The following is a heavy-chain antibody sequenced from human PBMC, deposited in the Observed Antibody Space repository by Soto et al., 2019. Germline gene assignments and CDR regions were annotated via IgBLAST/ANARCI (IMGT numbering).Heavy chain of an antibody. J-gene: IGHJ5*01. CDR1: GFTFSSYS. D-gene: IGHD2-2*01. V-gene: IGHV3-21*01. CDR2: ISSSSSYI. CDR3: AKGSSSSCYSPSDS. Sequence: GGSLRLSCAASGFTFSSYSMNWVRQAPGKGLEWVSSISSSSSYIYYADSVKGRFTISRDNAKNSLYLQMNSLRAEDTAVYYCAKGSSSSCYSPSDSWGQGTLVPVSS.